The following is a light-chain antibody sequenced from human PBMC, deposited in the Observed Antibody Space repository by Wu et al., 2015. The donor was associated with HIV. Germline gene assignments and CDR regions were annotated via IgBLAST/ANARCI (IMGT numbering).Light chain of an antibody. CDR3: QQRRSWPLA. J-gene: IGKJ5*01. V-gene: IGKV3-11*01. CDR1: QNVNNY. Sequence: DIVLTQSPATLPLSPGERATLSCRASQNVNNYLAWYQQKVGQAPRLLIHDASNRATGIPTRFTGSGSGTDFTLSITSLEPEDFAVYYCQQRRSWPLAFGQGTRLEI. CDR2: DAS.